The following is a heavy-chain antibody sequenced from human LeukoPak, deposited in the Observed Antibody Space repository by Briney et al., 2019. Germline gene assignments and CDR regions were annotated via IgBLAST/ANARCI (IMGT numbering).Heavy chain of an antibody. CDR2: IDPDCST. V-gene: IGHV3-20*04. J-gene: IGHJ3*02. CDR3: ASFRPTDI. CDR1: GFIFDDYG. D-gene: IGHD6-6*01. Sequence: GGSLRLSCIASGFIFDDYGMSWVRQAPGKGLVWVSRIDPDCSTVYADSVGGRFTISRDNAKNTLYLQMNSLTVEDTAVYYCASFRPTDIWGQGTTVTVSP.